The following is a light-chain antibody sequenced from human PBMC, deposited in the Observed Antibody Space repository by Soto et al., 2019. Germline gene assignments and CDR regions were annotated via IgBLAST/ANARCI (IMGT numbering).Light chain of an antibody. J-gene: IGKJ2*03. CDR1: QSVHNNY. CDR3: HGYKRSPDS. Sequence: EIVLTQSPGTLSLSPGERVTLSCRASQSVHNNYLAWYQQKPGQAPRLLIYGASTRATGISDRFSGSGSGTEFTLTIGRLEREDGGGFYGHGYKRSPDSVGRGAKLELK. V-gene: IGKV3-20*01. CDR2: GAS.